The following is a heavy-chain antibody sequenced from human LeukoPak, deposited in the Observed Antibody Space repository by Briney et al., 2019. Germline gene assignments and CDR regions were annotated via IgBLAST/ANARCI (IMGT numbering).Heavy chain of an antibody. Sequence: PGGSLRLSCAASGFTFSNYGMHWVRQAPGKGREWVAVISYDGSNKYYADSVKGRFAISRGNSNNTLYLQMNSLRAEDTAVYYCAKAYGYCTTTSCSHEGFDYWGQGTLVTVSS. CDR3: AKAYGYCTTTSCSHEGFDY. CDR2: ISYDGSNK. CDR1: GFTFSNYG. D-gene: IGHD2-2*01. J-gene: IGHJ4*02. V-gene: IGHV3-30*18.